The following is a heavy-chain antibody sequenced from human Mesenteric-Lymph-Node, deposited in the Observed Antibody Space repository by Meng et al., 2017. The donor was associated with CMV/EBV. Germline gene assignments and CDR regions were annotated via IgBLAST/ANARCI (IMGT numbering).Heavy chain of an antibody. CDR2: IWPGDSDTDT. V-gene: IGHV5-51*04. Sequence: GESLKISCKASGYSFTTYWIGWVRQRPGKGLEWMGIIWPGDSDTDTRYSPSFQGQVIISADKPISTAYLQWSSLKASDTAMYYCARIRHWGKALAGLFENWGQGTLVTVSS. CDR1: GYSFTTYW. D-gene: IGHD3-16*01. J-gene: IGHJ4*02. CDR3: ARIRHWGKALAGLFEN.